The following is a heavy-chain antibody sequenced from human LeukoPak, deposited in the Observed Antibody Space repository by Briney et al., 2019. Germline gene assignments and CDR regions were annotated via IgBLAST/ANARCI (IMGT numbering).Heavy chain of an antibody. CDR1: GYSFTSFW. J-gene: IGHJ6*02. V-gene: IGHV5-51*01. CDR3: ARLHAPFYYFGMDV. CDR2: TNPSGSDT. Sequence: GESLKISCEASGYSFTSFWIGWVRQMPGKGLEWMGITNPSGSDTRSSPSFQGQVTISADKSISTAYLQWSSLKASDIAIYYCARLHAPFYYFGMDVWGQGTAVTVSS.